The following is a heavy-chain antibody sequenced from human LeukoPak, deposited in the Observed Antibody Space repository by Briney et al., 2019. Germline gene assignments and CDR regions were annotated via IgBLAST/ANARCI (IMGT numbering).Heavy chain of an antibody. CDR1: GFTFSDYY. CDR3: AREDCSGGSCYSGHGMDV. V-gene: IGHV3-11*01. Sequence: GGSLRLSCAASGFTFSDYYMSWIRQAPGKGLEWGSDISSSGSTIYYADSVKGRFTISRDNAKNSLYLQMNSLRAEDTAVYYCAREDCSGGSCYSGHGMDVWGQGTTVTVSS. J-gene: IGHJ6*02. CDR2: ISSSGSTI. D-gene: IGHD2-15*01.